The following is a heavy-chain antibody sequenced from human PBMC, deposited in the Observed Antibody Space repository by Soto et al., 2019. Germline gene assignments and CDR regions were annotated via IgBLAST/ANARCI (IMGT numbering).Heavy chain of an antibody. J-gene: IGHJ6*02. CDR2: IRSKIYGGTT. D-gene: IGHD1-26*01. Sequence: GGSLSLSCTTSGFIFGDYAMSWVCPAPGKGLECVSFIRSKIYGGTTEYAASVKGRFTISRDDSKSIVYLQMNTLKTDDTAVYYCAREEKRELISYYYGMDVWGQGTTVTVSS. V-gene: IGHV3-49*04. CDR3: AREEKRELISYYYGMDV. CDR1: GFIFGDYA.